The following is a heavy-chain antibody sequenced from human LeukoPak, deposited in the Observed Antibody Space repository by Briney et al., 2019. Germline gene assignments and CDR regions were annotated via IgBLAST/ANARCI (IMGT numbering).Heavy chain of an antibody. V-gene: IGHV1-69*02. D-gene: IGHD3-3*01. Sequence: ASVKVSCKASGGTFSSYTISWVRQAPGQGLEWMGRIIPILGIANYAQEFQGRVTITADKSTSTAYMELSSLRSEDTAVYYCAMTIFGVVIIAGWFDPWGQGTLVTVSS. CDR1: GGTFSSYT. J-gene: IGHJ5*02. CDR3: AMTIFGVVIIAGWFDP. CDR2: IIPILGIA.